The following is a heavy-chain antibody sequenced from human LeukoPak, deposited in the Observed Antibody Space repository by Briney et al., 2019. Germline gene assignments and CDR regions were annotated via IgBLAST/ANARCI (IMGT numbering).Heavy chain of an antibody. Sequence: GGSLRLSCAASVFPFSSYAMRWVRQAPGRGLEWVSPINGSGRSSYYADSVKGRFTISRDNSKNTLYLQMNSLRAEDTAVYYCAKDGSGGWYDLYYFDYWGQGTLVTVSS. CDR1: VFPFSSYA. J-gene: IGHJ4*02. D-gene: IGHD6-19*01. CDR3: AKDGSGGWYDLYYFDY. V-gene: IGHV3-23*01. CDR2: INGSGRSS.